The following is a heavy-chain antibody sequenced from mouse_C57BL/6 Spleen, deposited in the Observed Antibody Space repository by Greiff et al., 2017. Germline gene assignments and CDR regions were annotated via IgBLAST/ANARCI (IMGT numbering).Heavy chain of an antibody. CDR2: IDPANGNT. J-gene: IGHJ4*01. D-gene: IGHD1-1*01. CDR1: GFNIKNTY. CDR3: ARTYYGSSRGYAMDY. V-gene: IGHV14-3*01. Sequence: PLQQSVAELVRPGASVKLSCTASGFNIKNTYMHWVKQRPEQGLEWIGRIDPANGNTKYAPKFQGKATITADTSSNTAYLQLSSLTSEDTAIYYCARTYYGSSRGYAMDYWGQGTSVTVSS.